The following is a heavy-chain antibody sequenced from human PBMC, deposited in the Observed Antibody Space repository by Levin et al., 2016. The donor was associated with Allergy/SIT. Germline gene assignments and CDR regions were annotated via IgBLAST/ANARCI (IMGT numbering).Heavy chain of an antibody. D-gene: IGHD2-15*01. J-gene: IGHJ4*02. Sequence: GESLKISCAASGFTFSSYSMNWVRQAPGKGLEWVSSISSSSSYIYYADSVKGRFTISRDNAKNSLYLQMNSLRAEDTAVYYCARDRSDSYWGQGTLVTVSS. CDR2: ISSSSSYI. CDR3: ARDRSDSY. V-gene: IGHV3-21*01. CDR1: GFTFSSYS.